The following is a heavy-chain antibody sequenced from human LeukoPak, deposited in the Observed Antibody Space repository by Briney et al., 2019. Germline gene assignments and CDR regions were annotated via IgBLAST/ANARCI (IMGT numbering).Heavy chain of an antibody. CDR2: ITGSDGRT. V-gene: IGHV3-23*01. Sequence: GGSLRLSCAASGFTFSSYGMSWARQAPGKGLEWVSYITGSDGRTWYADSVKGRLTISRDNSKNTLYLQMNSLRAEDTALYYCARDRRFPDDVFDIWGQGTLVTVSS. D-gene: IGHD2-21*01. J-gene: IGHJ3*02. CDR3: ARDRRFPDDVFDI. CDR1: GFTFSSYG.